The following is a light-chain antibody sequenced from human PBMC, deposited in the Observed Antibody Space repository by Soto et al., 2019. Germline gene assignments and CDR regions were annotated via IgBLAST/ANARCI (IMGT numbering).Light chain of an antibody. CDR3: VSYIESSLTHWV. CDR2: EVD. CDR1: YTDVGGYNR. J-gene: IGLJ3*02. Sequence: QSVLTQPASVSGSPGQSITISCTGTYTDVGGYNRVSWYQHHAGKGPKMLIFEVDNRPSGISDRFSGSKSGDTASLTISDLQAEDEADYYSVSYIESSLTHWVFGGGTKLTVL. V-gene: IGLV2-14*01.